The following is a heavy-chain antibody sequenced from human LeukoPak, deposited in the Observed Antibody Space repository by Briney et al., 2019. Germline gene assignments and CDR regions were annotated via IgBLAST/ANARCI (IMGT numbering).Heavy chain of an antibody. J-gene: IGHJ4*02. V-gene: IGHV1-18*01. CDR1: GYTFTSYG. Sequence: ASVKVSCKASGYTFTSYGLSWVRQAPGQGLEWIGWISAYNGNTNYAQKLQGRVTMTTDTSTSTAYMELRSLRSDDTAVYYCARHCDRSGYYCYWGQGTLVTVSS. CDR2: ISAYNGNT. CDR3: ARHCDRSGYYCY. D-gene: IGHD3-22*01.